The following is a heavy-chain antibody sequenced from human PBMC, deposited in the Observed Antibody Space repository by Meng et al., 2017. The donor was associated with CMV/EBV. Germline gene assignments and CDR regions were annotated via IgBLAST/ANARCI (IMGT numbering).Heavy chain of an antibody. CDR2: IYYSGST. V-gene: IGHV4-39*07. CDR1: GGSISSSSYY. J-gene: IGHJ6*02. CDR3: ASLRGNDFWGGYYTFYYYYGMDV. Sequence: SETLSLTCTVSGGSISSSSYYWGWIRQPPGKGLEWIGSIYYSGSTYYNPSLKSRVTISVDTSKNQFSLKLSSVTAADTAVYYCASLRGNDFWGGYYTFYYYYGMDVWGQGTTVTVSS. D-gene: IGHD3-3*01.